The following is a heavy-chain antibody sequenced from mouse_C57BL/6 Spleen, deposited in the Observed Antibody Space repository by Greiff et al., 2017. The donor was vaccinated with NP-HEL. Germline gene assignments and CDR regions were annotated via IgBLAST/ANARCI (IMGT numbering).Heavy chain of an antibody. Sequence: VQLQQPGAELVMPGASVKLSCKASGYTFTSYWMHWVKQRPRQGLEWIGEIDPSDSYTNYNQKFKGKSTLTVDKSSSTAYMQLSSLTSEDSAVYYCARWGAMDYWGQGTSVTVSS. CDR1: GYTFTSYW. CDR3: ARWGAMDY. J-gene: IGHJ4*01. V-gene: IGHV1-69*01. CDR2: IDPSDSYT.